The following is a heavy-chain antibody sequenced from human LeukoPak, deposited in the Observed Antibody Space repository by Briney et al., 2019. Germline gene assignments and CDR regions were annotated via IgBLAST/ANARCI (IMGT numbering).Heavy chain of an antibody. V-gene: IGHV3-7*01. CDR2: IKQDGSEK. CDR1: GFTFSSYW. CDR3: ATRPYSSSWYPHY. D-gene: IGHD6-13*01. Sequence: GGSLRLSCAASGFTFSSYWMSWVRQAPGKGLEWVANIKQDGSEKYYVDSVKGRFTISRDNAKNSLYLQMNSLRSEDTAVYYCATRPYSSSWYPHYWGQGTLVTVSS. J-gene: IGHJ4*02.